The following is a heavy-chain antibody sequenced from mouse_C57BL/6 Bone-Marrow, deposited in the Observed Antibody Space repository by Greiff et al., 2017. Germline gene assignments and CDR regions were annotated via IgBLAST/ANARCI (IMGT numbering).Heavy chain of an antibody. CDR3: ARDDGYPLAMDY. J-gene: IGHJ4*01. Sequence: EVQLQQSGPELVKPGASVKISCKASGYTFTDYYMNWVKQSHGKSLEWIGDINPNHGGTSYNQKFKGKATLTVDKSSSTAYMEILSLTSEDSAVYYGARDDGYPLAMDYWGQGTSVTVSS. CDR2: INPNHGGT. V-gene: IGHV1-26*01. CDR1: GYTFTDYY. D-gene: IGHD2-3*01.